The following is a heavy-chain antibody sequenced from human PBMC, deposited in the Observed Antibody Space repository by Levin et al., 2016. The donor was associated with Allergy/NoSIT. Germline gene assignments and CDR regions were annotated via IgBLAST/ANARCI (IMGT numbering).Heavy chain of an antibody. CDR2: ISSSSSYI. Sequence: ETLSLTCAASGFTFSSYSMNWVRQAPGKGLEWVSSISSSSSYIYYADSVKGRFTISRDNAKNSLYLQMNSLRAEDTAVYYCARGDYYDSSGYPPFPFQHWGQGTLVTVSS. V-gene: IGHV3-21*01. D-gene: IGHD3-22*01. J-gene: IGHJ1*01. CDR3: ARGDYYDSSGYPPFPFQH. CDR1: GFTFSSYS.